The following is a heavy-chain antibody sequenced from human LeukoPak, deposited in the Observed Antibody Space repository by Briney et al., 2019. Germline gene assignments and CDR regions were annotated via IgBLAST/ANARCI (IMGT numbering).Heavy chain of an antibody. CDR2: IYTSGST. V-gene: IGHV4-4*07. J-gene: IGHJ5*02. CDR1: GGSISSYY. D-gene: IGHD3-3*01. Sequence: PSETLSFTCTVSGGSISSYYWSWIRQPAGKGLEWIGRIYTSGSTNYNPSLKSRVTMSVDTSKNQFSLKLSSVTAADTAVYYCARGEEDPRFLEWNWFDPWGQGTLVTVSS. CDR3: ARGEEDPRFLEWNWFDP.